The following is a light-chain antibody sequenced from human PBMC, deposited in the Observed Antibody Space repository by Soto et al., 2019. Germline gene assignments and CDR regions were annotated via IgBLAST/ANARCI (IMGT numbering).Light chain of an antibody. CDR3: GTWDSSLSAVL. CDR1: SSNIGINY. V-gene: IGLV1-51*01. CDR2: DNN. J-gene: IGLJ2*01. Sequence: QSVLTQPPSVSAAPGQTVSISCSGSSSNIGINYVSWYQQLPGTAPKLLIYDNNQRPSGIPDRFSGSKSGTSATLGITGLQTGDEADYYCGTWDSSLSAVLFGGGTKLTVL.